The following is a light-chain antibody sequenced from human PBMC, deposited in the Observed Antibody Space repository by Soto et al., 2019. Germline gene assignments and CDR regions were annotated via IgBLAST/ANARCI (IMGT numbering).Light chain of an antibody. V-gene: IGLV2-11*01. CDR2: DVT. CDR3: CSYAGIYSYV. J-gene: IGLJ1*01. CDR1: SSDVGAYNY. Sequence: QSALTQPRSVSGSPGQSVTISCTGTSSDVGAYNYVSWYQQHPGQVPKAVVYDVTKRRSGVPDRCSGSKSGHTSSLTISGLQAEDEADYYCCSYAGIYSYVFRSGTKVTVL.